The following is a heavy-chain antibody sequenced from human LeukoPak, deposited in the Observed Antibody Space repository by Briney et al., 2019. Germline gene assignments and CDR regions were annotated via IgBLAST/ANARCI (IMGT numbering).Heavy chain of an antibody. CDR3: ARALILGATANDY. D-gene: IGHD1-26*01. CDR1: GFTFSSYA. CDR2: ISYDGSNK. Sequence: GGSLRLSCAASGFTFSSYAMHWVRQAPGKGLEWVAVISYDGSNKYYADSVKGRFTISRDNSKNTLYLQMNSLRAEDTAVYYCARALILGATANDYWGQGTLVTVSS. V-gene: IGHV3-30-3*01. J-gene: IGHJ4*02.